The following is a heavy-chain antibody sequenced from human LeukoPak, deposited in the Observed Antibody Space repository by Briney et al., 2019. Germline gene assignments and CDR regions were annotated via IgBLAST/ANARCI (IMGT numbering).Heavy chain of an antibody. D-gene: IGHD6-19*01. CDR2: ISSSSSYI. CDR1: GFTFSSYS. V-gene: IGHV3-21*04. J-gene: IGHJ4*02. CDR3: AKDTPLTTYTSGWSSNSFDY. Sequence: PGGSLRLSCAASGFTFSSYSMNWVRQAPGKGLEWVSPISSSSSYIYYADSVKGRFTISRDNSKDTLYLQMHSLRAEDTAVYFCAKDTPLTTYTSGWSSNSFDYWGQGTLVAVSS.